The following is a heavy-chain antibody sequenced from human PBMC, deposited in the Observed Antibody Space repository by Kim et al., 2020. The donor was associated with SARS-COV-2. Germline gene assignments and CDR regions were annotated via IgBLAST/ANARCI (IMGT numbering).Heavy chain of an antibody. D-gene: IGHD3-10*01. V-gene: IGHV3-33*01. J-gene: IGHJ6*02. CDR2: IWYDGSNK. CDR1: GFTFSSYG. Sequence: GGSLRLSCAASGFTFSSYGMHWVRQAPGKGLEWVAVIWYDGSNKYYADSVKGRFTISRDNSKNTLYLQMNSLRAEDTAVYYCARDLTGAGDGENYYGSFSRKIYYYYGMDVWGQGTTVTVSS. CDR3: ARDLTGAGDGENYYGSFSRKIYYYYGMDV.